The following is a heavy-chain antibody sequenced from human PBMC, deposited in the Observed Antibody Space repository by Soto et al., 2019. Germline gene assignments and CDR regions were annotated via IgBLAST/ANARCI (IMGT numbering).Heavy chain of an antibody. CDR3: ARHLERIAQIGWFDP. V-gene: IGHV3-48*01. CDR2: ISSSSSTI. D-gene: IGHD6-13*01. J-gene: IGHJ5*02. CDR1: GFTVSSNY. Sequence: GGSLRLSCAASGFTVSSNYMNWVRQAPGKGLEWVSYISSSSSTIYYADSVKGRFTISRDNAKNSLYLQMNSLRAEDTAVYYCARHLERIAQIGWFDPWGQGTLVTVSS.